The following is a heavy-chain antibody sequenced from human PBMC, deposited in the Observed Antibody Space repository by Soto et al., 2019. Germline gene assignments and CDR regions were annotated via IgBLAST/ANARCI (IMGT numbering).Heavy chain of an antibody. CDR2: ISGSGGST. CDR1: GFTFSSYA. V-gene: IGHV3-23*01. J-gene: IGHJ4*02. D-gene: IGHD6-19*01. Sequence: EVQLLESGGGLVQPGGSLRLSCAASGFTFSSYAMSWVRQAPGKGLEWVSAISGSGGSTYYADSVKGRFTISRDNSKNTVYLQRNSLRAEDTAVYYCAKVCRSSGWYPEAWGQGTLVTVSS. CDR3: AKVCRSSGWYPEA.